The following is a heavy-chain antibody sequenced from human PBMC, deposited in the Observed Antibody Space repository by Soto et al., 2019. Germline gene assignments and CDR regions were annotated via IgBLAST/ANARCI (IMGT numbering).Heavy chain of an antibody. V-gene: IGHV3-23*01. CDR3: AKSLQGYLAPFDY. CDR1: GFTFSSYA. Sequence: PGGSLRLSCAASGFTFSSYAMSWVRQAPGKGLEWVSSISGSGGSTYYADSVKGRFTISRDNSKNTLYLQMNSLRAEDTAVYYCAKSLQGYLAPFDYWGQGTLVTVSS. J-gene: IGHJ4*02. D-gene: IGHD3-16*02. CDR2: ISGSGGST.